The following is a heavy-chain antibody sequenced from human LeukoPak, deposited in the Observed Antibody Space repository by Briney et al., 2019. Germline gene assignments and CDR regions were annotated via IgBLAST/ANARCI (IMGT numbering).Heavy chain of an antibody. CDR3: AKAAVATGYHYTYYMDV. CDR1: GFTFTNYG. V-gene: IGHV3-30*02. Sequence: PGGSLRLSCATSGFTFTNYGMHWVRQAPGKGLEWVAFIRYDETKEFYADSVKGRFTVSRDKSKSTLYLQMNSLRPEDTGVYCCAKAAVATGYHYTYYMDVWGKGTTVTIS. CDR2: IRYDETKE. D-gene: IGHD1-1*01. J-gene: IGHJ6*03.